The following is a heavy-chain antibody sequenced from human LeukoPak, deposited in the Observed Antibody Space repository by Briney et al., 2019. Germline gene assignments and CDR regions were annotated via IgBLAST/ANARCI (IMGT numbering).Heavy chain of an antibody. Sequence: SETLSLTCTVSGGSISSYYWSWIRQPPGKGLEWIGYIYYSGSTNYNPSLKSRVTISVDTSKNQFSLKLSSVTAADTAVYYCARTPTKPITSLDIWGQGTMVTVSS. CDR2: IYYSGST. V-gene: IGHV4-59*01. J-gene: IGHJ3*02. D-gene: IGHD1-14*01. CDR1: GGSISSYY. CDR3: ARTPTKPITSLDI.